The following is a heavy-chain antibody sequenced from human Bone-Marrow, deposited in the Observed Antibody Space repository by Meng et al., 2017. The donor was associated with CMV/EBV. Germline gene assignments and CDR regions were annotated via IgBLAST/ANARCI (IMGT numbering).Heavy chain of an antibody. D-gene: IGHD6-13*01. CDR2: IYSGGST. Sequence: GESLKISCAASGFTVSSNYMSWVRQAPGKGLEWVSVIYSGGSTYYADSVKGRFTISRDNSKNSLYLQMNSLRADDTAVYYCARDPSTTASGPIGHWGQGTRVTGYS. CDR3: ARDPSTTASGPIGH. V-gene: IGHV3-66*01. J-gene: IGHJ5*02. CDR1: GFTVSSNY.